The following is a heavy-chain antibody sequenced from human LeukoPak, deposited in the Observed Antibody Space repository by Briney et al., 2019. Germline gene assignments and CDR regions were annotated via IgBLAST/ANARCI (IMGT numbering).Heavy chain of an antibody. CDR3: ATDKAVAGTVGNFDY. Sequence: ASVKVSCKVSGYTLTELSMHWVRQAPGKGLEWMGGFDPEDGETIYAQKFQGRVTMTEDTSTDTAYMELSSLRSEDTAVYYCATDKAVAGTVGNFDYWGQGTLVTVSS. CDR1: GYTLTELS. V-gene: IGHV1-24*01. CDR2: FDPEDGET. D-gene: IGHD6-19*01. J-gene: IGHJ4*02.